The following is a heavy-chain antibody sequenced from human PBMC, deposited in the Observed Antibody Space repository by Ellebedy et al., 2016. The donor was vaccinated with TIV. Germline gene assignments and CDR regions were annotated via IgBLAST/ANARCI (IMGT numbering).Heavy chain of an antibody. CDR2: IGASGDST. CDR1: GVTFSRCA. J-gene: IGHJ4*02. D-gene: IGHD1-26*01. V-gene: IGHV3-23*01. Sequence: GGSLRLXXAVSGVTFSRCAMSWVRQAPGKGLECVSPIGASGDSTNYADSVKGRFTISRDNSQNTLYLQMNSLRTEDTAIYYCRVGGIVGADFDYWGQGTLATVSS. CDR3: RVGGIVGADFDY.